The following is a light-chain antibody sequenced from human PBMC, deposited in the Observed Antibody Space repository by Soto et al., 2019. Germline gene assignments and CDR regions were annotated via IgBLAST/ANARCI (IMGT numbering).Light chain of an antibody. Sequence: EIVLTQSPATLSLSPGERATLSCRAIQSIASDYLAWYQQKPGQPPRLLIYGASSRATGIPDRFSGSGSGTDFTLTISRLEPEDFAVYYCQQFGASLTWTFGQGTKVDI. CDR3: QQFGASLTWT. CDR2: GAS. CDR1: QSIASDY. J-gene: IGKJ1*01. V-gene: IGKV3-20*01.